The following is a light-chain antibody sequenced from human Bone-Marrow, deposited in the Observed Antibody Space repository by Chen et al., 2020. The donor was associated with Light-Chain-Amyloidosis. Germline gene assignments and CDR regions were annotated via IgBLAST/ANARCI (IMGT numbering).Light chain of an antibody. CDR1: SGSIATTY. CDR3: QSYQGSSQGV. Sequence: NFMLTQPHSVSVSPGKTVIISCTRSSGSIATTYVQWYQQRPGSSPTTVIYEDDQRPSGVPDRFSGSIDRSSNSASLTISGLKTEDEADYYCQSYQGSSQGVFGGGTKLTVL. V-gene: IGLV6-57*01. J-gene: IGLJ3*02. CDR2: EDD.